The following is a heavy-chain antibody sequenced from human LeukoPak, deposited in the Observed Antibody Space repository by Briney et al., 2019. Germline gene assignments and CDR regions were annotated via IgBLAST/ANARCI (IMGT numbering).Heavy chain of an antibody. CDR1: SITFTKAW. CDR3: ATSITTPGAFDI. V-gene: IGHV3-15*07. CDR2: IVSETVGGRT. Sequence: GGSLRLSCAASSITFTKAWMNWVRQAPGKGLEWVARIVSETVGGRTDYAASVKGRFTISRDDSKSTLFLQMSSLKIEDTAVYYCATSITTPGAFDIWGQGVLVTVSP. J-gene: IGHJ4*02. D-gene: IGHD1-1*01.